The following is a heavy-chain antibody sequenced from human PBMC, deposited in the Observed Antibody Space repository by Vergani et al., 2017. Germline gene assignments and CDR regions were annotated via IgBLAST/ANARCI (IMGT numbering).Heavy chain of an antibody. CDR3: VRNEDRYYLQY. J-gene: IGHJ4*02. CDR1: GFSFNTYW. Sequence: EVRLVESGGGLVQPGGSLRLSCAASGFSFNTYWMHWVRQAPGKGLVWVSRIDSDGSSITYADSVRGRFTISRDNAKNMLYLHMNSLRDEDTALYYCVRNEDRYYLQYWGQGTLVTVSS. D-gene: IGHD2-15*01. V-gene: IGHV3-74*03. CDR2: IDSDGSSI.